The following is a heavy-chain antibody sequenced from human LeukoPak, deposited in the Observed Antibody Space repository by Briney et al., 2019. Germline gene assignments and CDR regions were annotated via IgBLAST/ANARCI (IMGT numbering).Heavy chain of an antibody. D-gene: IGHD5-18*01. V-gene: IGHV4-34*01. CDR2: INHSGST. Sequence: SETLSLTCAVYGGSFSGYYWSWISQPPGKGLEWIGEINHSGSTNYNPSLKSRVTISVDTSKNQFSLKLSSVTAADTAVYYCARGPTDTAMVYGYWGQGTLVTVSS. CDR1: GGSFSGYY. J-gene: IGHJ4*02. CDR3: ARGPTDTAMVYGY.